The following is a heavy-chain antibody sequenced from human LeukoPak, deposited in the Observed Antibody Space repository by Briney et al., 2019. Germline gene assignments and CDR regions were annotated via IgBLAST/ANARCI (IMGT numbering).Heavy chain of an antibody. CDR2: ISGSGGST. Sequence: GGSLRLSCAASGFTFSSYAMSWVRQAPGKGLEWVSAISGSGGSTYYADSVKGRFTISRDNSKNTLYLQMNSLRAEDTAVYHCANFGSGSYVGGFDYWGQGTLVTVSS. V-gene: IGHV3-23*01. D-gene: IGHD3-10*01. CDR1: GFTFSSYA. J-gene: IGHJ4*02. CDR3: ANFGSGSYVGGFDY.